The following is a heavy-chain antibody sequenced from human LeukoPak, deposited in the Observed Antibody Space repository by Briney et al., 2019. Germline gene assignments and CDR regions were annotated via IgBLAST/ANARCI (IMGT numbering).Heavy chain of an antibody. D-gene: IGHD2-2*01. CDR3: ARDHRDIVVVPAAPRYYYYMDV. CDR2: ISSSSSYI. Sequence: GGSLRLSCAASGFTFSSYSMNWVRQAPGKGLEWVSSISSSSSYIYYADSVKGRFTISRDNAKNSLYLQMNSLRAEDTAVYYCARDHRDIVVVPAAPRYYYYMDVWGKGTTVTVSS. J-gene: IGHJ6*03. V-gene: IGHV3-21*01. CDR1: GFTFSSYS.